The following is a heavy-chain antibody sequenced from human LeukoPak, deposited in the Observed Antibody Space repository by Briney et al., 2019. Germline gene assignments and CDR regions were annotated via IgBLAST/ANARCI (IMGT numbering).Heavy chain of an antibody. V-gene: IGHV1-69*05. Sequence: SVKVSCKASGGTFSSYAISWVRQAPGQGLEWMGGIIPIFGTANYAQKFQGRVTITTDESTSTAYMELSSLRSEGTAVYYCARDRRSYNYYGSGSHPADWGQGTLVTVSS. J-gene: IGHJ4*02. CDR2: IIPIFGTA. D-gene: IGHD3-10*01. CDR3: ARDRRSYNYYGSGSHPAD. CDR1: GGTFSSYA.